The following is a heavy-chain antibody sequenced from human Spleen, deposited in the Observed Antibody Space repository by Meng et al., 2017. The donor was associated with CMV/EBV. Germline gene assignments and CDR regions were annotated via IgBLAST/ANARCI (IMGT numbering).Heavy chain of an antibody. D-gene: IGHD2-15*01. V-gene: IGHV4-34*01. J-gene: IGHJ4*02. Sequence: SFRGYYWSWNRQPPGKGLEWIGEINHSGSTNYNPSLKSRVTISVDTSKNQFSLKLSSVTAADTAVYYCARAGYCSGGSCYSGDYFDYWGQGTLVTVSS. CDR1: SFRGYY. CDR2: INHSGST. CDR3: ARAGYCSGGSCYSGDYFDY.